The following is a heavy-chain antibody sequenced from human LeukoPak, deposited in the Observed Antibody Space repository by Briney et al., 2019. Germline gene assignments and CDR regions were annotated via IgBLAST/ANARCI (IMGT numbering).Heavy chain of an antibody. CDR3: AGLSSFPGDSGGSLDS. J-gene: IGHJ4*02. CDR1: GDSVSSNSAA. CDR2: TYYRSKWYY. Sequence: SQTLSLTCAISGDSVSSNSAAWNWIRQSPSRGLEWLGRTYYRSKWYYNYAVSVKSRITISPDTSKNQFSLQLNSVTPEDTAVYYCAGLSSFPGDSGGSLDSWGQGTLVTVSS. V-gene: IGHV6-1*01. D-gene: IGHD3-22*01.